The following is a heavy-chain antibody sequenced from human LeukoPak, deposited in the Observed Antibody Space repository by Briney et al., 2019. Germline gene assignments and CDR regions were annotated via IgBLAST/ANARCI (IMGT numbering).Heavy chain of an antibody. D-gene: IGHD6-19*01. J-gene: IGHJ4*02. CDR3: ARGGYSSGWYYSYYFDY. CDR2: IDPNSGGT. CDR1: GYTFTGYY. Sequence: ASVKVSCKASGYTFTGYYMHWVRQAPGQGLEWMGWIDPNSGGTNYAQKFQGRVTMTRDTSISTAYMELSRLRSDDTAVYYCARGGYSSGWYYSYYFDYWGQGTLVTVSS. V-gene: IGHV1-2*02.